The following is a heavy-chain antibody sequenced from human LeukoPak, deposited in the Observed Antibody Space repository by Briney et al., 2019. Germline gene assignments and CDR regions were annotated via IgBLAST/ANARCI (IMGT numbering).Heavy chain of an antibody. Sequence: GGSLRLSCAAYGFTFSDHYMDWVRQAPGKGLEWVGRTRNKANSYTTEYAASVKGRFTISRDDSKNSLYLQMNSLKTEDTAVYYCARVGFYAVDYWGQGTLVTVSS. D-gene: IGHD5/OR15-5a*01. CDR1: GFTFSDHY. J-gene: IGHJ4*02. CDR3: ARVGFYAVDY. CDR2: TRNKANSYTT. V-gene: IGHV3-72*01.